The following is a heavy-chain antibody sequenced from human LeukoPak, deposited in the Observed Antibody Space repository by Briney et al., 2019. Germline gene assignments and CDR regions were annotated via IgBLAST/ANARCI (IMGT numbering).Heavy chain of an antibody. CDR2: FSSGGSA. V-gene: IGHV4-39*07. D-gene: IGHD1-7*01. J-gene: IGHJ4*02. CDR3: AREQTGTMYDV. CDR1: GGSISSSSYY. Sequence: SETLSLTCIVPGGSISSSSYYWAWIRQSPGRGLEWIGTFSSGGSAYYNPSLTSRVSISKDTSDNQFSLRLYSVTAADTAVYYCAREQTGTMYDVWGQGAQVTVSS.